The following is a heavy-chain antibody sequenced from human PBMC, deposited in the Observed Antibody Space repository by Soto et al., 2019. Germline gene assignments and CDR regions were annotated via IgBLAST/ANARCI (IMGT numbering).Heavy chain of an antibody. CDR2: IYYTGST. V-gene: IGHV4-59*01. Sequence: SETLSLTCSVSGGSISNFYWTWIRQPPGKGLEWLGHIYYTGSTSYNPSLKSRVTISVDTSNNRFSLKLTSVTAADTAVYYCARGTSCSGSTCYDDYNFCGPWGQGTLVTDSS. D-gene: IGHD2-2*01. J-gene: IGHJ5*02. CDR3: ARGTSCSGSTCYDDYNFCGP. CDR1: GGSISNFY.